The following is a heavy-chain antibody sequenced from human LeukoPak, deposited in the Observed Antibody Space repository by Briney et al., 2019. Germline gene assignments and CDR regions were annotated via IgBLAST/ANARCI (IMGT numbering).Heavy chain of an antibody. J-gene: IGHJ4*02. V-gene: IGHV3-7*01. CDR2: INRDGSEE. CDR1: GITFRNFW. D-gene: IGHD3-10*01. Sequence: GGSLRLSCAASGITFRNFWMTWVRQAPGKGLEWVANINRDGSEEYYVGSVKGRFTISRDNAKNSLFLQMNSLSGEDTAVYYCARHYYGSGRIADWGQGTLVTVSS. CDR3: ARHYYGSGRIAD.